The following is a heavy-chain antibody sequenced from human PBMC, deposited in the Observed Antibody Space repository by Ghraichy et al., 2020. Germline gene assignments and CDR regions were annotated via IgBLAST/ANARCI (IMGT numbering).Heavy chain of an antibody. CDR1: GFTFSSYS. J-gene: IGHJ5*02. V-gene: IGHV3-48*02. CDR3: ARSNGGIVGATRWFDP. CDR2: ISSSSSTI. Sequence: LSLTCAASGFTFSSYSMNWVRQAPGKGLEWVSYISSSSSTIYYADSVKGRFTISRDNAKNSLYLQMNSLRDEDTAVYYCARSNGGIVGATRWFDPWGQGTLVTVSS. D-gene: IGHD1-26*01.